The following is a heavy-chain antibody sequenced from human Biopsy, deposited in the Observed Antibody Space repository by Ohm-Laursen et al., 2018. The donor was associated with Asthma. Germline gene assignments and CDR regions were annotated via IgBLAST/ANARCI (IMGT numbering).Heavy chain of an antibody. D-gene: IGHD3-22*01. CDR2: IYSGGTS. Sequence: SLRLSCAASGFAVSRDHMFWVRQAPGKGLEWVSVIYSGGTSHTADSVGGRFTISRDYSKNTLYLQMHGLRAEDTAVYYCARGDSSNWSHYYFDYWGQGTLVTVSS. CDR1: GFAVSRDH. CDR3: ARGDSSNWSHYYFDY. J-gene: IGHJ4*02. V-gene: IGHV3-53*01.